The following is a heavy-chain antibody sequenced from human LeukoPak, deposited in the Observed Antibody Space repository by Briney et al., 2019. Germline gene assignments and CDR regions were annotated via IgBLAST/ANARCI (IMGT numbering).Heavy chain of an antibody. D-gene: IGHD5-18*01. J-gene: IGHJ4*02. Sequence: ASVKVSCKASGYSFTTYAMNWVRQAPGQGLEWMGWINTNTGNPTYAQDFTGRFVFSLDTSVTTTFLEISSLKAEDTAIYYCARSSWIQQSSDFWGQGTLVTVSS. CDR1: GYSFTTYA. CDR3: ARSSWIQQSSDF. CDR2: INTNTGNP. V-gene: IGHV7-4-1*02.